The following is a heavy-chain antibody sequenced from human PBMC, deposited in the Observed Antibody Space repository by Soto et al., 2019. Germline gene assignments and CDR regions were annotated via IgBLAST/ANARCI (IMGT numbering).Heavy chain of an antibody. CDR2: IYYSGST. V-gene: IGHV4-59*08. D-gene: IGHD6-6*01. CDR3: ARHLLSYSSSEIYYYYYYMDV. Sequence: SETLSLTCTVSGCSISSYYWSWIRQPPGKGLEWIGYIYYSGSTNYNPSLKSRVTISVDTSKNQFSLKLSSVTAADTAVYYCARHLLSYSSSEIYYYYYYMDVWGKGTTVTVSS. CDR1: GCSISSYY. J-gene: IGHJ6*03.